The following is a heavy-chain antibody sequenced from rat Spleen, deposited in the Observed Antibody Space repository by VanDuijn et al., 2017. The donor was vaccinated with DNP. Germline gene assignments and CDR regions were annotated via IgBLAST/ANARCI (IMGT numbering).Heavy chain of an antibody. CDR2: ISPSGGST. Sequence: EVQLVESGGGLVQPGRSLKLSCAASGFTFSNYDMAWVRQASTKGLEWVASISPSGGSTYYRDSVKGRFTVSRDNAKSTLYLQMDSLRSEDTATYYCTRLLYGGYSESYYFDYWGQGVMVTVSS. CDR1: GFTFSNYD. J-gene: IGHJ2*01. V-gene: IGHV5-25*01. CDR3: TRLLYGGYSESYYFDY. D-gene: IGHD1-11*01.